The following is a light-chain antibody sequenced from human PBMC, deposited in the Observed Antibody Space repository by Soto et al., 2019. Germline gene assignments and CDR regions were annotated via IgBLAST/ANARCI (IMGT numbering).Light chain of an antibody. CDR2: GNS. Sequence: QSVLTQPPSVSGAPGQRVTISCSGSSSNIGAGYDVNWYRQLPGTAPKLLIYGNSDRPSGVPDRFSGSKSGTSASLAITGLQAEDEAEYFCCSHAGINNFWVFGGGTKLTVL. J-gene: IGLJ3*02. CDR1: SSNIGAGYD. V-gene: IGLV1-40*01. CDR3: CSHAGINNFWV.